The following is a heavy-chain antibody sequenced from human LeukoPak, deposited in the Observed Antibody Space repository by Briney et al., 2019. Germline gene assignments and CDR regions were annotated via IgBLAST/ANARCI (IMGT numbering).Heavy chain of an antibody. D-gene: IGHD5-18*01. Sequence: SGTLSLTCTVSGGSISSSNWWSWVRQPPGKGLEWIGEIYHSGSTNYNPSLKSRVTISVDKSKNQFSLKLSSVNAADTAVYYCARDHSGYSYAYGYWGQGTLVTVSS. V-gene: IGHV4-4*02. CDR3: ARDHSGYSYAYGY. J-gene: IGHJ4*02. CDR2: IYHSGST. CDR1: GGSISSSNW.